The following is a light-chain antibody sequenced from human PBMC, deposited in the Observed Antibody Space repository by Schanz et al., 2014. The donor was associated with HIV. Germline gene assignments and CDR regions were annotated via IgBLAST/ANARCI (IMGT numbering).Light chain of an antibody. Sequence: QSALTQPRSVSGSPGQSVTISCTGTSSDVGSYNHVSRSQQRPGKAPKVMIYDVNKRPSGASHSFSGSKSGNTASLTISGLQAEDEADYYCCSHAGSSTWVFGGGTKLTVL. CDR3: CSHAGSSTWV. J-gene: IGLJ2*01. CDR1: SSDVGSYNH. V-gene: IGLV2-23*02. CDR2: DVN.